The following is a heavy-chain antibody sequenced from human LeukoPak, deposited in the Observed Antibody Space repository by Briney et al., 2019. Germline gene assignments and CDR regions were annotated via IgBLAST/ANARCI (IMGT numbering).Heavy chain of an antibody. Sequence: GGPLRLSCSASGFTFSRFAMTWVRHLPGKGLEWVSTISGNGLQTFYADSVKGRFSVSRDNSVNIVYLRMDSLRADDSALYSCAKDANYLDSSGYFIPFDYWGPGTLVTVAS. V-gene: IGHV3-23*01. CDR1: GFTFSRFA. CDR2: ISGNGLQT. D-gene: IGHD3-22*01. CDR3: AKDANYLDSSGYFIPFDY. J-gene: IGHJ4*02.